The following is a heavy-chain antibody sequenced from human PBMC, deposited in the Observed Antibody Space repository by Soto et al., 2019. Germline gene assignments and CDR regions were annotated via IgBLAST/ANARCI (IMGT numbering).Heavy chain of an antibody. D-gene: IGHD2-21*02. V-gene: IGHV1-8*01. CDR2: MNPNTGNT. CDR1: GYTFTSSD. J-gene: IGHJ6*02. Sequence: GASVKVSCKASGYTFTSSDINWVRQAPGKGLEWMGWMNPNTGNTGFAQKFQGRGTMTSDTSISTAYMELSSLRSEDSAVYYCAREGDFTVYYSDSYYFYGMDVWGQGTTVTVSS. CDR3: AREGDFTVYYSDSYYFYGMDV.